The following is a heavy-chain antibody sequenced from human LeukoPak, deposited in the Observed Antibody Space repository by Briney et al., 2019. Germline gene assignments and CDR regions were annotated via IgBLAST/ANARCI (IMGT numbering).Heavy chain of an antibody. Sequence: SETLFLTCAVYGGSFSGYYWSWIRQPPGKGLEWIGEINHSGSTNYNPSLKSRVTISVDTSKNQFSLKLSSVTAADTAVYYCARGGGTMVRGVITTYYYYYGMDVWGQGTTVTVSS. D-gene: IGHD3-10*01. J-gene: IGHJ6*02. V-gene: IGHV4-34*01. CDR2: INHSGST. CDR3: ARGGGTMVRGVITTYYYYYGMDV. CDR1: GGSFSGYY.